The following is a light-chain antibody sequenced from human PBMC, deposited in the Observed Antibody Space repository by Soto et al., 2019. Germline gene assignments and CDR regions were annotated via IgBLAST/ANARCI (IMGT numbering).Light chain of an antibody. V-gene: IGLV2-14*01. J-gene: IGLJ2*01. CDR3: PSYASHNPPL. CDR2: EVS. CDR1: SSDIGGYNY. Sequence: QSALTQPASVSGSPGQSIAISCTGTSSDIGGYNYVSWYQQHPGRAPKLIIFEVSNRPSGVSNRFSGSKSGNTASLTISGLQPEEEADYFWPSYASHNPPLFGGGTKLTVL.